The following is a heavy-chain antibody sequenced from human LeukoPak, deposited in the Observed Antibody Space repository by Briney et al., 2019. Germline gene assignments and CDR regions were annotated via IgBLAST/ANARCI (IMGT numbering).Heavy chain of an antibody. CDR2: INPNSGGS. V-gene: IGHV1-2*06. J-gene: IGHJ4*02. CDR3: AGDQNDYGDYNY. CDR1: GYTFTGYY. D-gene: IGHD4-17*01. Sequence: GASVKASCKASGYTFTGYYMHWVRQAPGQGLEWMGRINPNSGGSNYAQKFQGRVTMTRDTSISTVYMELNRLRSDDTAIYYCAGDQNDYGDYNYWGQGTLVTVSS.